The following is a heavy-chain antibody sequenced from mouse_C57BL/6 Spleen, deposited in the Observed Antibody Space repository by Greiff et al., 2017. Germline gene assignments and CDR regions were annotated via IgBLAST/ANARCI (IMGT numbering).Heavy chain of an antibody. CDR2: IHPNSGST. Sequence: QVQLKQPGAELVKPGASVKLSCKASGYTFTSYWMHWVKQRPGQGLEWIGMIHPNSGSTNYNEKFKSKATLTVDKSSSTAYMQLSSLTSEDSAVYYCARKKTSVTVYFDYWGQGTTLTVSS. V-gene: IGHV1-64*01. CDR1: GYTFTSYW. CDR3: ARKKTSVTVYFDY. D-gene: IGHD2-2*01. J-gene: IGHJ2*01.